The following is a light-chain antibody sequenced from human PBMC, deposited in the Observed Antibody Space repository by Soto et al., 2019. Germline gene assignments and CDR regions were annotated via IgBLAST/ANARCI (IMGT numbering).Light chain of an antibody. V-gene: IGKV3-11*01. CDR1: QNVEHY. CDR3: HQRRNWPPIT. J-gene: IGKJ5*01. Sequence: EVVLTQSPATLSLSPGERATLSCSASQNVEHYVAWYQQKPGQAPRLLIWDASNRATGIPARFSGTGSGTDFTLPTSSREPEDFAVYYCHQRRNWPPITFGQGTRLEIK. CDR2: DAS.